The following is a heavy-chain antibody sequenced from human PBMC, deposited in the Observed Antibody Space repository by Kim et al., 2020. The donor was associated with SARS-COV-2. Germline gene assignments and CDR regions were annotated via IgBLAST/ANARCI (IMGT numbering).Heavy chain of an antibody. CDR3: ARGRGFSATPSLLDVDY. Sequence: GGSLRLSCAASGFTFSDYSMNWVRQAPEKGLEWVSSISRSSTYIYYADSLRGRFTISRDNAKNSLYLQMNSLRAEDTAVYYCARGRGFSATPSLLDVDYWGQGTLVTVSS. V-gene: IGHV3-21*01. D-gene: IGHD5-18*01. CDR1: GFTFSDYS. CDR2: ISRSSTYI. J-gene: IGHJ4*02.